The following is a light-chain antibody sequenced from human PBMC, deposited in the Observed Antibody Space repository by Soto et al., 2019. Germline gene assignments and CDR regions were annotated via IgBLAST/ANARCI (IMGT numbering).Light chain of an antibody. J-gene: IGKJ1*01. Sequence: DIQLTQSPSFLSASEGDRVTITCRASQDIHVFLAWYQQKPGKAPKLLIYAASTLQSGVPSRFSGSGSGTDFTLTISCLQSEDFATYYCQQYYSYPRTFGQGTKVDIK. CDR1: QDIHVF. V-gene: IGKV1-9*01. CDR2: AAS. CDR3: QQYYSYPRT.